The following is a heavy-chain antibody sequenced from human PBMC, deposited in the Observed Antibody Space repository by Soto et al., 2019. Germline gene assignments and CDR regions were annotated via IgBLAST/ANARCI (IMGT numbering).Heavy chain of an antibody. CDR1: GFTFSINV. J-gene: IGHJ4*02. Sequence: EVQLLESGGGLVQPGGSLGFSCAASGFTFSINVMSWVRQAPGKGPEWVSSINSRGDNTYYAGSVRGRFTISRDNSKSTLYLQMNSLRAEDTAVYYCGNGLENHYNYDYWGQGTLVTVSS. V-gene: IGHV3-23*01. CDR3: GNGLENHYNYDY. CDR2: INSRGDNT. D-gene: IGHD3-16*01.